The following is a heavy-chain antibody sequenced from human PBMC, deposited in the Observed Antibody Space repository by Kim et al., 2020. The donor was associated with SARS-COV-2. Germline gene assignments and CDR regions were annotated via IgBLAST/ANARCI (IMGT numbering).Heavy chain of an antibody. V-gene: IGHV3-11*01. CDR3: ARSLEGAKDYWGQGTLVTVASGESSQSLSRFGWFDP. Sequence: GGSLRLSCAASGFTFSDYYMTWIRQAPGKGLEWVSFISNSGNTIYYADSVKGRFTISRDTAKNSLYLQMNSLRVEDTAVYYCARSLEGAKDYWGQGTLVTVASGESSQSLSRFGWFDPWGQGTLVTVSS. D-gene: IGHD1-26*01. J-gene: IGHJ5*02. CDR2: ISNSGNTI. CDR1: GFTFSDYY.